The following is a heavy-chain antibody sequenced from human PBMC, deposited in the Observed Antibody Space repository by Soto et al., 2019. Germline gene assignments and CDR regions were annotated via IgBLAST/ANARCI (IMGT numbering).Heavy chain of an antibody. V-gene: IGHV3-30-3*01. Sequence: QVQLVESGGGVVQPGRSLRLSCAASGFTFSSYAMHWVRQAPGKGLEWVAVISYDGSNKYYADSVKGRFTISRDNSKNTLYLQMNSLRAEDTAVYYRARGRVTLVRGVIITRKGFDYWGQGTLVTVSS. J-gene: IGHJ4*02. CDR1: GFTFSSYA. CDR2: ISYDGSNK. CDR3: ARGRVTLVRGVIITRKGFDY. D-gene: IGHD3-10*01.